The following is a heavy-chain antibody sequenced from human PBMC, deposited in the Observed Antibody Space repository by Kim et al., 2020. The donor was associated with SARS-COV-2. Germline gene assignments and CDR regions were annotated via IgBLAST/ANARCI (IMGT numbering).Heavy chain of an antibody. D-gene: IGHD3-10*01. V-gene: IGHV3-74*01. CDR2: INTDGSST. J-gene: IGHJ6*02. CDR1: DFTFSSCW. Sequence: GGSLRLSCAASDFTFSSCWMHWVRQAPGKGLVWVSRINTDGSSTTYADPVKGRFTISRDNAKSTVYLQINSLRAEDTAVYYCARGCHHYDSGGYSNQYYYLDVWGQGTTVTVSS. CDR3: ARGCHHYDSGGYSNQYYYLDV.